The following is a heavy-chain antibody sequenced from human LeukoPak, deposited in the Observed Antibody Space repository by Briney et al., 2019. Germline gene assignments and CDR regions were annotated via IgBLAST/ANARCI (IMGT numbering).Heavy chain of an antibody. CDR3: AKGGVWGSYRPSYYYYGMDV. V-gene: IGHV3-23*01. J-gene: IGHJ6*02. Sequence: AGGSLRLSCAASGFTFSNYAMPWVRQAPGKGLEWVSTISGSGDSTYYSDSVKGRFTISRDNSKNTLYLQMNSLRAEDTAVYYCAKGGVWGSYRPSYYYYGMDVWGQGTTVTVSS. D-gene: IGHD3-16*02. CDR2: ISGSGDST. CDR1: GFTFSNYA.